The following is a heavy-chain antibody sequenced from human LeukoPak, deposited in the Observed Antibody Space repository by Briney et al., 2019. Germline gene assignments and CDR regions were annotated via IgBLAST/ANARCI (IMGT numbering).Heavy chain of an antibody. V-gene: IGHV3-23*01. CDR1: GFMFSQHT. CDR2: ISGSGDAT. Sequence: PGGSLRLSCAVSGFMFSQHTMSWVRQAPGKRLECVSSISGSGDATRYADSVMGRFTISRDNDKNTLSLQLTRLRAEDTAVYYCAKGDSTSCCRGEVYWGQGTLVTV. CDR3: AKGDSTSCCRGEVY. D-gene: IGHD2-2*01. J-gene: IGHJ4*02.